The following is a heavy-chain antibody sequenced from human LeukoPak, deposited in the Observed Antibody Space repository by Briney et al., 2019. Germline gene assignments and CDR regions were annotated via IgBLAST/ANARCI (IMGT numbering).Heavy chain of an antibody. V-gene: IGHV3-48*01. CDR3: ASSSRRDIVVVASDY. D-gene: IGHD2-15*01. J-gene: IGHJ4*02. CDR1: GFTFSSYS. Sequence: GGSLRLSCAASGFTFSSYSMNWVRQAPGKGLEWVSYISSSSSTIYYADSVKGRFTISRDNAKNSLYLQMNSLRAEDTAVYYCASSSRRDIVVVASDYWGQGTLVTVSS. CDR2: ISSSSSTI.